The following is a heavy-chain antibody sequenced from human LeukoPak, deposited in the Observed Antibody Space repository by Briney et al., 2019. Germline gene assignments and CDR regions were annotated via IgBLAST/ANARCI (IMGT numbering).Heavy chain of an antibody. CDR1: GFTFSSYW. CDR3: ARAGYSSSWYTFDY. J-gene: IGHJ4*02. CDR2: INSDGIST. V-gene: IGHV3-74*01. D-gene: IGHD6-13*01. Sequence: PGVSLRLSCAASGFTFSSYWMHWVRQAPGKGLVWVSRINSDGISTNYADSVKGRFTISRDNAKNTLYLQMNSLRAEDTAVYYCARAGYSSSWYTFDYWGQGTLVTVSS.